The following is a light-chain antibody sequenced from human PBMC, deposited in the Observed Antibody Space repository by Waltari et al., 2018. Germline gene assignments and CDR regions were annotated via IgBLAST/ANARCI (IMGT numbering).Light chain of an antibody. Sequence: VSTQSPGTLPLSPGERATLSSRASQSVSRTLAWYQQKPGQAPRLLIYDASTRATGIPDRFSGSGSGTDFSLTISRLEPEDFAVYYCQKYGTLPATFGQGTKVEIK. CDR1: QSVSRT. CDR2: DAS. CDR3: QKYGTLPAT. V-gene: IGKV3-20*01. J-gene: IGKJ1*01.